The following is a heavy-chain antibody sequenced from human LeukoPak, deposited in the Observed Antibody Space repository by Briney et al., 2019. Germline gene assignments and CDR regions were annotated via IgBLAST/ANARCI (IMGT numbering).Heavy chain of an antibody. CDR1: GYSFTSYW. Sequence: PGESLKISCKGSGYSFTSYWIGWVRQMPGKGLEWMGIIYPGDSDTRYSPPFQGQVTISDDKSISTDYLQWSSLKASDTAMYYCARWQQLISDDAFDIWGQGTMVTVSS. CDR2: IYPGDSDT. J-gene: IGHJ3*02. V-gene: IGHV5-51*01. CDR3: ARWQQLISDDAFDI. D-gene: IGHD6-13*01.